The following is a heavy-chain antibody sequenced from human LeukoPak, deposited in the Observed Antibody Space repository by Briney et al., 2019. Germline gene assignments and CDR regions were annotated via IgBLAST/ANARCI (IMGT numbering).Heavy chain of an antibody. CDR1: GYTFTIYG. Sequence: ASVKVSCKASGYTFTIYGISWVRQAPGQGLEWMGWISAYNGNTNYAQKLQGRVTMTTDTSTSTAYMELRSLRSDDTAVYYCARATLSRFGELLDYWGQGTLVTVSS. D-gene: IGHD3-10*01. J-gene: IGHJ4*02. CDR3: ARATLSRFGELLDY. V-gene: IGHV1-18*01. CDR2: ISAYNGNT.